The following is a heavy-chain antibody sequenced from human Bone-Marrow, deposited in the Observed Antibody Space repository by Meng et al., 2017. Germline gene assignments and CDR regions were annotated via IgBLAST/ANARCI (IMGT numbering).Heavy chain of an antibody. D-gene: IGHD6-13*01. CDR3: ARDLSSSSWYYYYYGMDV. V-gene: IGHV3-53*04. CDR1: GFTVSSNY. CDR2: IYSGGST. Sequence: GESLKISCAASGFTVSSNYMSWVRQAPGKGLEWVSVIYSGGSTYYADSVKGRFTISRHNSKNTLYLQMNGLRAEDTAVYYCARDLSSSSWYYYYYGMDVWGQGTTVTVSS. J-gene: IGHJ6*02.